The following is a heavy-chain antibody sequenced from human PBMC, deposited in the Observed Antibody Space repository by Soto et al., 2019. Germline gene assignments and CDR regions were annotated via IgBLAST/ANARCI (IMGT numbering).Heavy chain of an antibody. V-gene: IGHV4-34*01. J-gene: IGHJ6*02. Sequence: SETLSLTCAVYGGSFSGYYWSWIRQPPGRGLEWIGEINHSGSTNYNPSLKSRVTISVDTSKNQFSLKLSSVTAADTAVYYCARKKVTAIYYGMDVWGQGTTVTVSS. CDR2: INHSGST. D-gene: IGHD2-21*02. CDR3: ARKKVTAIYYGMDV. CDR1: GGSFSGYY.